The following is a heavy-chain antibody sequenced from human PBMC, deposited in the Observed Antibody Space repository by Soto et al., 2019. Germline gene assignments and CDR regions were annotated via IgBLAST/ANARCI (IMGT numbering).Heavy chain of an antibody. D-gene: IGHD1-7*01. CDR1: VGSFTSNNW. J-gene: IGHJ4*02. V-gene: IGHV4-4*02. CDR2: IYRTGST. CDR3: ASRDPGTSVDY. Sequence: LSLTCAVSVGSFTSNNWWTWVRQPPGQGLEWIGEIYRTGSTNYNPSLKSRVTISLDKSENQFSLKVTSLTAADTAVYYCASRDPGTSVDYWGQGTLVTVSS.